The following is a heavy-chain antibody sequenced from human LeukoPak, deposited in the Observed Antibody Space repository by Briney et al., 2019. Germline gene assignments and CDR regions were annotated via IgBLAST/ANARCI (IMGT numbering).Heavy chain of an antibody. J-gene: IGHJ3*02. Sequence: SETLSLTCAVYGGSISSSTWWIWVRQPPGKGLEWIGENYHSGSTNYNPSLKSRVTISVDKSKNQFSLNLSSVTAADTAVYYCTRRAGTDSNGAFDIWGQGTMVTVSS. D-gene: IGHD6-19*01. CDR2: NYHSGST. CDR3: TRRAGTDSNGAFDI. V-gene: IGHV4-4*02. CDR1: GGSISSSTW.